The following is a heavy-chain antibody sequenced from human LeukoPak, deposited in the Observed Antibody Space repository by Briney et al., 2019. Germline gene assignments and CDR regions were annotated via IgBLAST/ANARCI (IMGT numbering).Heavy chain of an antibody. D-gene: IGHD4-17*01. CDR3: AREGSATVTTIYWYFDL. J-gene: IGHJ2*01. V-gene: IGHV1-69*04. CDR1: GGTFSSYA. CDR2: IIPILGIA. Sequence: ASVKVPCKASGGTFSSYAISWVRQAPGQGLEWMGRIIPILGIANYAQKFQGRVTITADKSTSTAYMELSSLRSEDTAVYYCAREGSATVTTIYWYFDLWGRGTLVTVSS.